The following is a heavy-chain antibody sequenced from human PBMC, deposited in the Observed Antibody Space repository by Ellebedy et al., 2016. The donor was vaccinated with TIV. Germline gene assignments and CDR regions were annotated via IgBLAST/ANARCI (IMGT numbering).Heavy chain of an antibody. CDR3: ARDNWNGLASDY. V-gene: IGHV3-30*03. J-gene: IGHJ4*02. Sequence: PGGSLRLSCAASGFSFSYYGMHWVRQAPGKGLEWVAVISYDGSNKNYADSVKGRFTISRDNSKNTLYLQMTSLRAEDTAVYYCARDNWNGLASDYWGQGTLVTVSS. D-gene: IGHD1-20*01. CDR2: ISYDGSNK. CDR1: GFSFSYYG.